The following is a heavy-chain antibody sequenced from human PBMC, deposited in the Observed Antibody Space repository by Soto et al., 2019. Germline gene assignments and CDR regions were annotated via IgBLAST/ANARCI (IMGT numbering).Heavy chain of an antibody. Sequence: GGSLRLSCAASGFTFSSYWMSWVRQAPGKGLEWVANIKQDGSEKNYMDSVKGRFTISRDNAKNSVYLQMNSLRAEDTAVYYCVRGTVAMFWGQGTLVTVSS. J-gene: IGHJ4*02. CDR1: GFTFSSYW. CDR2: IKQDGSEK. D-gene: IGHD3-10*02. V-gene: IGHV3-7*01. CDR3: VRGTVAMF.